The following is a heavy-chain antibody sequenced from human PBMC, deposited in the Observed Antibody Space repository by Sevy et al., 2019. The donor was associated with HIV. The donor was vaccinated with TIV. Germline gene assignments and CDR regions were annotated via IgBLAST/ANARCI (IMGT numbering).Heavy chain of an antibody. Sequence: GGSLRLSCAASGFIFSSFEMNWVRQAPGKGLEWVSSISTSGSNRYYADSVKGRVTISRDNAKKSLYLQMNSLRAKDTAIYFCAKRGGQYDLGMDVWGQGTTVTVSS. CDR3: AKRGGQYDLGMDV. V-gene: IGHV3-48*03. CDR2: ISTSGSNR. J-gene: IGHJ6*02. CDR1: GFIFSSFE. D-gene: IGHD1-1*01.